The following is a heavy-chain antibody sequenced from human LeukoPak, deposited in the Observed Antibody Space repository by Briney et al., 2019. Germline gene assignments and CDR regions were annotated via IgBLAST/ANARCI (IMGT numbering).Heavy chain of an antibody. Sequence: SETLSLTCTVSGGSISSYYWSWIRQPAGKGLEWIGRIYTSGSTNYHPSLKSRVTMSVDTSKNQFSLKLSSVTAADTAVYYCARDRGYYYDSSGYYDWFDPWGQGTLVTVSS. D-gene: IGHD3-22*01. V-gene: IGHV4-4*07. CDR3: ARDRGYYYDSSGYYDWFDP. J-gene: IGHJ5*02. CDR1: GGSISSYY. CDR2: IYTSGST.